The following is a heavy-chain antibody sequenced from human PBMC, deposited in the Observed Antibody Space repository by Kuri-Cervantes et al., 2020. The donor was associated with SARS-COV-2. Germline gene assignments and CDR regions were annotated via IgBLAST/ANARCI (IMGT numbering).Heavy chain of an antibody. Sequence: GESLKISCAASGFTFSSYGMHWVRQAPGKGLEWVAVIWYDGSNKYYADSVKGRFTISRDNSKNTLYLQMNSLRAEDTAVYYCAREGGYSYGGTFDYWGQGTLVTVSS. CDR1: GFTFSSYG. CDR2: IWYDGSNK. J-gene: IGHJ4*02. D-gene: IGHD5-18*01. CDR3: AREGGYSYGGTFDY. V-gene: IGHV3-33*01.